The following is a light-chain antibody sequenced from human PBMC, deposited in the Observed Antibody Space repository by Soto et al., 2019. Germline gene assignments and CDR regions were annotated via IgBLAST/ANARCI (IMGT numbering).Light chain of an antibody. CDR3: SSYAGSNNVV. CDR2: EVT. CDR1: SSDVGGYDY. J-gene: IGLJ2*01. Sequence: QSALTQPPSASGSPGQSVTISCTGTSSDVGGYDYVSWYQQHPGKAPKLIIYEVTKRPSGVPDRFSGSKSGNTASLTVSRLQAEDEGDYYCSSYAGSNNVVFGGGTKVTVL. V-gene: IGLV2-8*01.